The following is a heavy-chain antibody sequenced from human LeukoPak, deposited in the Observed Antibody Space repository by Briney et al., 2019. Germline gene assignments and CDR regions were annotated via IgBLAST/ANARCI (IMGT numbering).Heavy chain of an antibody. CDR3: TKDIVNYYDSAGYYYEGNYFDY. D-gene: IGHD3-22*01. CDR2: ISWNSGSI. Sequence: PGGSLRLSCAASGFTFDEYAMHWVRHAPGKGLEWDSGISWNSGSIGYADSVKGRFTISRDNAKNSLYLQMNSLRAEDTALYYCTKDIVNYYDSAGYYYEGNYFDYWGQGTLVTVSS. V-gene: IGHV3-9*01. CDR1: GFTFDEYA. J-gene: IGHJ4*02.